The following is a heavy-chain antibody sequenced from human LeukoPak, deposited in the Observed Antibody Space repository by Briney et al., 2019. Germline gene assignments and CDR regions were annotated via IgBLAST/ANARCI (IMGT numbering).Heavy chain of an antibody. CDR1: GFTFSSHW. V-gene: IGHV3-74*03. J-gene: IGHJ3*02. D-gene: IGHD6-13*01. Sequence: GGSLRLSCAASGFTFSSHWMHWVRQAPGKGLVWVSRINGDGSNTTYADSVKGRFTISRDNAKNTLYLQMNSLRAEDTAVYHCAGSESWCARGSFDIWGQGTIVTVSS. CDR3: AGSESWCARGSFDI. CDR2: INGDGSNT.